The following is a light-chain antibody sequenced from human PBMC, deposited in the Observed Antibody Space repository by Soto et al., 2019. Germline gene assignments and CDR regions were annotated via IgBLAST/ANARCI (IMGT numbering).Light chain of an antibody. CDR2: RNN. CDR3: AAWDDSLSGHWV. Sequence: QSVLTQPPSASGTPGQRVTISCSGSSSNIGSNYVYWYQHVPGTAPKLLIYRNNQRPSGVPDRFSGSKSGTSASLAISGLRAEDEAYYYCAAWDDSLSGHWVFGGGTKVTVL. J-gene: IGLJ3*02. V-gene: IGLV1-47*01. CDR1: SSNIGSNY.